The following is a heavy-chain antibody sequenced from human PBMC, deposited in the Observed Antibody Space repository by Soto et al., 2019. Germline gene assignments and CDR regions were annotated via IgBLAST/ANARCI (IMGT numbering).Heavy chain of an antibody. V-gene: IGHV3-30-3*01. CDR3: ARDLPYYDILTGYYRSRAFDI. D-gene: IGHD3-9*01. J-gene: IGHJ3*02. Sequence: GGSLRLSCAASGFTFSSYAMHWVHQAPGKGLEWVAVISYDGSNKYYADSVKGRFTISRDNSKNTLYLQMNSLRAEDTAVYYCARDLPYYDILTGYYRSRAFDIWGQGTMVTVSS. CDR1: GFTFSSYA. CDR2: ISYDGSNK.